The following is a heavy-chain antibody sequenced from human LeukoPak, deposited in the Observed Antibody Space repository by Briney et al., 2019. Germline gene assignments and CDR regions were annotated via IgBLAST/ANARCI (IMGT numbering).Heavy chain of an antibody. D-gene: IGHD1-7*01. J-gene: IGHJ4*02. Sequence: SETLSLTCTVSGGSISSSSYYWGWIRQPPGKGLEWIGSIYYSGSTNYNPSLKSRVTISVDTSKNQFSLKLSSVTAADTAVYYCARANWNYYFDYWGQGTLVTVSS. CDR3: ARANWNYYFDY. CDR1: GGSISSSSYY. CDR2: IYYSGST. V-gene: IGHV4-39*07.